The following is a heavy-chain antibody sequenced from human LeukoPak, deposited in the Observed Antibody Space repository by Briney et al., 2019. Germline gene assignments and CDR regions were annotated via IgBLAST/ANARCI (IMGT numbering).Heavy chain of an antibody. CDR1: GYTFTTYT. D-gene: IGHD3-10*01. CDR3: ARASGGFDY. V-gene: IGHV1-3*01. Sequence: GASVKVSCKASGYTFTTYTIHWVRQAPGQRLEWMGWINAGNDNTKYSQKFQDRVTITRDTSASTAYMELSSLSSEDTAVYYCARASGGFDYWGQGTLVTVSS. J-gene: IGHJ4*02. CDR2: INAGNDNT.